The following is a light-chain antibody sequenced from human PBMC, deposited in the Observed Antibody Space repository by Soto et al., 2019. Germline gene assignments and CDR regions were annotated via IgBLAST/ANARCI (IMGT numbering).Light chain of an antibody. V-gene: IGKV1-27*01. CDR2: AAS. CDR1: QGISNY. CDR3: QKYSFGLFT. Sequence: DIQMTQSPSSLSASVGDRVTITCRASQGISNYLAWYQQKPGKVPKLLIYAASTLQSVVPSRFSGSASGTDCTLTISSRQREDVATYYCQKYSFGLFTLGPGTKVHI. J-gene: IGKJ3*01.